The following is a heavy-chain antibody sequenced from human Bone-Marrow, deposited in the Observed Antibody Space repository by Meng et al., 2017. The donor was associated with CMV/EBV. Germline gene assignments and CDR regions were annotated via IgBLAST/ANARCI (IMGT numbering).Heavy chain of an antibody. Sequence: GGSLRLSCAASGFTFSSYEMNWVRQAPGKGLEWVSYISSSGSTIYYADSVKGRFTISRDNAKNSLYLQMKSLRAEDTAIYYCAQEGGSPRTNGMDVWGQGTTVTVSS. J-gene: IGHJ6*02. CDR2: ISSSGSTI. D-gene: IGHD3-16*01. CDR1: GFTFSSYE. V-gene: IGHV3-48*03. CDR3: AQEGGSPRTNGMDV.